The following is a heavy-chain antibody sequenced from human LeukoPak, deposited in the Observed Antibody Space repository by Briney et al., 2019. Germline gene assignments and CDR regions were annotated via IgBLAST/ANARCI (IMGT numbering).Heavy chain of an antibody. CDR2: INHSGST. Sequence: SETLSLTCAVYGGSFSGYYWSWIRQPPGKGLEWIGEINHSGSTNYNPSLKSRVTISVDTSKNQFSLKLSSVTAADTAVYYCARGVDYYDSSGLRHYFDYWGQGTLVTVSS. V-gene: IGHV4-34*01. CDR1: GGSFSGYY. CDR3: ARGVDYYDSSGLRHYFDY. J-gene: IGHJ4*02. D-gene: IGHD3-22*01.